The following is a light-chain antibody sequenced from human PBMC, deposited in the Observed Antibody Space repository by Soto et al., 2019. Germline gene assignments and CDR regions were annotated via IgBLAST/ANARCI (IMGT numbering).Light chain of an antibody. CDR1: SSDIGLYNY. J-gene: IGLJ2*01. Sequence: QPASVSGSPGQSITISCTGSSSDIGLYNYVSWYQQHPGKAPKLLIYDVSYRPSGISDRFSGSKSGNTASLTISGLQPEDEADYYCSSYGASSTLFGGGTKVTVL. CDR2: DVS. V-gene: IGLV2-14*03. CDR3: SSYGASSTL.